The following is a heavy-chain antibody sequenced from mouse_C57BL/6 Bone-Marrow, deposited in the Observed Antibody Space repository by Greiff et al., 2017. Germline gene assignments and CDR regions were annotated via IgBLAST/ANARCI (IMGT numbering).Heavy chain of an antibody. V-gene: IGHV1-85*01. J-gene: IGHJ2*01. D-gene: IGHD1-1*01. CDR2: IYPRDGST. CDR3: ARRDSHFYYGSSPFDY. Sequence: QVQLKQSGPELVKPGASVKLSCKASGYTFTSYDINWVKQRPGQGLEWIGWIYPRDGSTKYNEKFKGKATFAVYTSPSTTYMELHSLTSEDSAVYFCARRDSHFYYGSSPFDYWGQGTTLTVSS. CDR1: GYTFTSYD.